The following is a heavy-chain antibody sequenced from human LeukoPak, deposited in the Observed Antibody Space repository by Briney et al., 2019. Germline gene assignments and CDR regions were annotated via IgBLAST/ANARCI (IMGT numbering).Heavy chain of an antibody. CDR1: GYTLTELS. V-gene: IGHV1-24*01. D-gene: IGHD3-9*01. CDR2: FDPEDGET. J-gene: IGHJ4*02. Sequence: ASVKVSCKVSGYTLTELSMHWVRQAPGKGLEWMGGFDPEDGETIYAQKFQDRVTMTEDTSTDTAYMELRSLRSDDTAVYYCAREGNYDILTGYYYWGQGTRVTVSS. CDR3: AREGNYDILTGYYY.